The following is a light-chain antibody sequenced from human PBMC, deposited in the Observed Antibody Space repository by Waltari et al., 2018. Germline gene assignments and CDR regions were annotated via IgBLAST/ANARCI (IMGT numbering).Light chain of an antibody. V-gene: IGLV2-14*01. CDR3: SSYTRRSYWV. J-gene: IGLJ3*02. Sequence: QSALTQPASVSGSPGQSITISCTGTSSDVGFYDFVSWFQQHPGKAPNVMIRKVNNRPSGASNRFSGSKPANTASLTISGLQAEDEADYYCSSYTRRSYWVFGGGTQLTVL. CDR2: KVN. CDR1: SSDVGFYDF.